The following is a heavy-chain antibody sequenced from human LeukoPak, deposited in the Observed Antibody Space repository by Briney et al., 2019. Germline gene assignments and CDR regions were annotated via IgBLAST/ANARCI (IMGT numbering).Heavy chain of an antibody. Sequence: PVASVKVSCKASGYNLTSYGISWVRQAPGQGLEWMGWISAYNGNTNYAQKLQGRVTMTTDTSTSTVYMEVRGLRSDDTAMYYCARDVGITVADSFDPWGQGTLVTVSS. CDR1: GYNLTSYG. CDR2: ISAYNGNT. CDR3: ARDVGITVADSFDP. J-gene: IGHJ5*02. V-gene: IGHV1-18*01. D-gene: IGHD6-13*01.